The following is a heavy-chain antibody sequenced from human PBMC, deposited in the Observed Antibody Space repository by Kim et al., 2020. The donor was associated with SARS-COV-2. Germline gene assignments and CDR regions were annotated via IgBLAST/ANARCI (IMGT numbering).Heavy chain of an antibody. Sequence: GGSLRLSCAASGFTFSSYWMHWVRQAPGKGLVWVSRINSDGSSTSYADSVKGRFTISRDNAKNTLYLQMNSLRAEDTAVYYCAREGWYDFWSGYYTGNWFDPWGQGTLVTVSA. D-gene: IGHD3-3*01. V-gene: IGHV3-74*01. CDR3: AREGWYDFWSGYYTGNWFDP. J-gene: IGHJ5*02. CDR1: GFTFSSYW. CDR2: INSDGSST.